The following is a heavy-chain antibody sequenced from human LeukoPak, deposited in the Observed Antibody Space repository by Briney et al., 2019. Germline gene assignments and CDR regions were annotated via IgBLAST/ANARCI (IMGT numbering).Heavy chain of an antibody. CDR3: ARGTRGYSYGDYFHYMDV. CDR2: ISAYNGYT. D-gene: IGHD5-18*01. J-gene: IGHJ6*03. V-gene: IGHV1-18*01. Sequence: GVSVKVSCKASGYTFNSYGLTWVRQAPGQGLEWMGWISAYNGYTKYAQKVKGRVTMTTDTSTSTAYMELRSLRSDDTAVYYCARGTRGYSYGDYFHYMDVWGKGTTVTVSS. CDR1: GYTFNSYG.